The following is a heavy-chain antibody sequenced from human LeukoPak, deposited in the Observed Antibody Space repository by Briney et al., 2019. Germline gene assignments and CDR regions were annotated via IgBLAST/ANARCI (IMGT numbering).Heavy chain of an antibody. J-gene: IGHJ6*02. CDR3: AREEHYGFWSGYYYYYGMDV. CDR2: IKQDGSEK. V-gene: IGHV3-7*01. CDR1: GFTFSSYW. Sequence: GGSLRLSCAASGFTFSSYWMSWVRQAPGKGLEWVANIKQDGSEKYYVDSVKGRFTISRDNAKNSLYLQMNSLRAEDTAVYYCAREEHYGFWSGYYYYYGMDVWGQGTTVTVSS. D-gene: IGHD3-3*01.